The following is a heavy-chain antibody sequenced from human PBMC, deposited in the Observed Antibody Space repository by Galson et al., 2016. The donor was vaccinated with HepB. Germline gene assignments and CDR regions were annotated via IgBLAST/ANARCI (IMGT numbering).Heavy chain of an antibody. Sequence: SVKVSCKASGYTFSSYEISWVRQAPGQGLEWLGWIRAYNERTDYAHKFQGRVTMTTDTSTNTAYMDLRSLRSDDTAVYYCARSDGEIWGQGTLVTVSS. CDR3: ARSDGEI. J-gene: IGHJ3*02. V-gene: IGHV1-18*01. D-gene: IGHD5-24*01. CDR1: GYTFSSYE. CDR2: IRAYNERT.